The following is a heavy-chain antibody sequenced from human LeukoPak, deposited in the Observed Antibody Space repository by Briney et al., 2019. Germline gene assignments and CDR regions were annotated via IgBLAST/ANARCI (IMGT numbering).Heavy chain of an antibody. Sequence: GGSLRLSCAASGFTFSSYDMHWVRQAPGKGLEWVSGINWNGGSTGYADSVKGRFTISRDNAKNSLYLQMNSLRAEDTAVYYCARVPIGAFRLATYFDYWGQGTLVTVSS. CDR2: INWNGGST. CDR3: ARVPIGAFRLATYFDY. CDR1: GFTFSSYD. D-gene: IGHD1-26*01. J-gene: IGHJ4*02. V-gene: IGHV3-20*04.